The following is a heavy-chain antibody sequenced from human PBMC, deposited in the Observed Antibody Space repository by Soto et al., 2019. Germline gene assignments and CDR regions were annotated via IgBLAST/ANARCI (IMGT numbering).Heavy chain of an antibody. CDR2: IKSKTDGGTT. J-gene: IGHJ4*02. V-gene: IGHV3-15*01. D-gene: IGHD1-7*01. Sequence: GGSLRLSCAASGFTFSNAWMSWVRQAPGKGLEWVGRIKSKTDGGTTDYAAPGKGRFTISRDDSKNTLYLQMNSLKTEDTAVYYCTTAAPETGPIDYWGQGTLVTVSS. CDR1: GFTFSNAW. CDR3: TTAAPETGPIDY.